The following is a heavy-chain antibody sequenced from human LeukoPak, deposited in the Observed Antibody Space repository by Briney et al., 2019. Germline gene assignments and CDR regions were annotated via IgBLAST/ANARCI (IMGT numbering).Heavy chain of an antibody. J-gene: IGHJ2*01. CDR1: GGSISSGDYY. CDR3: ARAILTPSGYVWHFDL. Sequence: SETLSLTCTVSGGSISSGDYYWSWIRQHPEKGLEWIVYSYYSGSVYYNPSLKSRVTISVDTSKNQFSLTLSSVTAADTAVYYCARAILTPSGYVWHFDLWGRGTLVTVSS. D-gene: IGHD3-3*01. CDR2: SYYSGSV. V-gene: IGHV4-31*03.